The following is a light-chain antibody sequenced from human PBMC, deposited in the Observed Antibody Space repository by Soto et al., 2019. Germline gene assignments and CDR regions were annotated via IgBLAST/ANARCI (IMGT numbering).Light chain of an antibody. CDR1: QSVSTD. J-gene: IGKJ1*01. CDR3: QQYNNWPPWT. V-gene: IGKV3-15*01. CDR2: GAS. Sequence: IMMTQSPATLSVSPGEGATLSCRASQSVSTDLAWYQQKPGQAPRLLIYGASTRATGIPARFSGSGSGTEFTLTISSLQSEDFALYFCQQYNNWPPWTFGQGTKVDIK.